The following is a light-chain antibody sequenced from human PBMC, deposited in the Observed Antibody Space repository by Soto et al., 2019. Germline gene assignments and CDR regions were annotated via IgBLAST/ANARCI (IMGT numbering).Light chain of an antibody. CDR1: QSISTY. Sequence: IQMTQSPSSLSASVGDRVTITCRASQSISTYLNWYQQKPGKAPKLLIYAASSLQSGVPPRFSGSGSGTDFTLAISSLQPEDSATYYCQQDNNYPWAFGQGTKVDIK. J-gene: IGKJ1*01. CDR3: QQDNNYPWA. CDR2: AAS. V-gene: IGKV1-6*01.